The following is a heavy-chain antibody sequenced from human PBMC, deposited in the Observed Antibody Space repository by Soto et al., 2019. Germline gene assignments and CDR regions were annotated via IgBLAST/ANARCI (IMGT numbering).Heavy chain of an antibody. CDR2: ISGSGGTT. J-gene: IGHJ5*02. V-gene: IGHV3-23*01. CDR3: AKESEGSGWA. D-gene: IGHD6-19*01. Sequence: GGSLRLSCAASGFTFSTYAMTWVRQAPGKGLEWVSAISGSGGTTDYADSVKGRFTISRDNSKNMLYLQMNSLRVEDTAVYYCAKESEGSGWAWGQGTLVTVSS. CDR1: GFTFSTYA.